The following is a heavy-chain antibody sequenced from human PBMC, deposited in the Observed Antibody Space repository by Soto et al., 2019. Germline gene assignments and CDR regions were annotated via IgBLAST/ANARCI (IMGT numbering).Heavy chain of an antibody. D-gene: IGHD4-17*01. Sequence: QVQLVESGGGEVQPGRSLTISCAASGFTFSTYGMHWVRQTPGKGLECVAVISYDGTNKFCSDSVKGRFTISRDNFKNTLTLQMNSLRADDTAVYSCAKDLQSYGDYDYYCYGMDVWGLGTRVTVSS. V-gene: IGHV3-30*18. CDR3: AKDLQSYGDYDYYCYGMDV. J-gene: IGHJ6*02. CDR1: GFTFSTYG. CDR2: ISYDGTNK.